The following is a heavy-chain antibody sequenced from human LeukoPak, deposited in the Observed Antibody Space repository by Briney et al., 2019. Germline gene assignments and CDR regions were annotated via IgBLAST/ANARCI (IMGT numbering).Heavy chain of an antibody. CDR2: ISSNGGST. J-gene: IGHJ4*02. D-gene: IGHD4-23*01. CDR1: GFTFSSYA. CDR3: ARRAGNSGLDY. V-gene: IGHV3-64*01. Sequence: PGGSLRLSCAASGFTFSSYAMHWVRQAPGKGLEYVSAISSNGGSTYYGNSVKGRFSIYRDNSKNTLYLQMGSLRAEDMAVYYCARRAGNSGLDYWGQGTLVTVSS.